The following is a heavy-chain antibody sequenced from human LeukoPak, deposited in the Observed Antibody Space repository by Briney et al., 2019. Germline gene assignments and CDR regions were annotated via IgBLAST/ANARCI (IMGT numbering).Heavy chain of an antibody. Sequence: PSETLSLTCTVSGGSISSSSYYWGWIRQPPGKGLEWIGSIYYSGSTYYNPSLKSRVTISVDTSKNQFSLKPSSVTAADTAVYYCARQLGYCSSTSCEITDYWGQGTLVTVSS. CDR1: GGSISSSSYY. CDR3: ARQLGYCSSTSCEITDY. CDR2: IYYSGST. D-gene: IGHD2-2*01. J-gene: IGHJ4*02. V-gene: IGHV4-39*01.